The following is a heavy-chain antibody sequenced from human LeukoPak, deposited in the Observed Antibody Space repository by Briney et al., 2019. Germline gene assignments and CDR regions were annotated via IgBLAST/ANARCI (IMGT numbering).Heavy chain of an antibody. CDR3: ARDRSSGWYFDY. D-gene: IGHD6-19*01. V-gene: IGHV4-4*07. CDR1: GGSISSYY. Sequence: SETLSLTCTVSGGSISSYYWSWIRQPAGKGLEWIGRIYTSGSTNYNPSLKSRVTMSADTSKNQFSLKLSSVTAADTAVYYCARDRSSGWYFDYWGQGTLVTVSS. CDR2: IYTSGST. J-gene: IGHJ4*02.